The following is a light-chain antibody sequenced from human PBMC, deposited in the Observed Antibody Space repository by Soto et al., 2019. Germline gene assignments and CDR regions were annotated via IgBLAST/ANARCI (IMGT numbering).Light chain of an antibody. CDR1: SSNIGTGYD. CDR3: QSFDSRRFYV. J-gene: IGLJ1*01. V-gene: IGLV1-40*01. Sequence: QSVLTQPPSVSGAPGQRVTISCTGSSSNIGTGYDVHWYQQLPGTAPKLLIYGNTNRPSGVPDRFSGSKSGTSASLAITGLQADDEADYYRQSFDSRRFYVFGTGTKLTVL. CDR2: GNT.